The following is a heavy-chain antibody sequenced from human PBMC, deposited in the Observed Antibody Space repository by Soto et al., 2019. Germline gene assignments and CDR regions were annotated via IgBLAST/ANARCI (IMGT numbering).Heavy chain of an antibody. CDR3: ARDVQYCSSTSCYPEPGPFDF. CDR1: GGTFSSYA. J-gene: IGHJ4*02. V-gene: IGHV1-69*06. D-gene: IGHD2-2*01. Sequence: ASVKVSCKASGGTFSSYAISWVRQAPGQGLEWMGGIIPIFGTANYAQKFQGRVTITADKSTSTAYMELSSLRSEDTAVYYCARDVQYCSSTSCYPEPGPFDFWGQGIQVTVSS. CDR2: IIPIFGTA.